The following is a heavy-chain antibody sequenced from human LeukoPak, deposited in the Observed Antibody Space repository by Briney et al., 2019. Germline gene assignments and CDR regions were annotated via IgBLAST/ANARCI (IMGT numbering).Heavy chain of an antibody. J-gene: IGHJ5*02. CDR3: ARKGDYVWGSYRPHWFDP. Sequence: SETLSLTCTVSGGSISSYYWSWIRQPPGKGLEWIGYIYYSGSTNYNPSLKSRVTISVDTSKNQFSLKLSSVTAADTAVHYCARKGDYVWGSYRPHWFDPWGQGTLVTVSS. D-gene: IGHD3-16*02. CDR2: IYYSGST. CDR1: GGSISSYY. V-gene: IGHV4-59*12.